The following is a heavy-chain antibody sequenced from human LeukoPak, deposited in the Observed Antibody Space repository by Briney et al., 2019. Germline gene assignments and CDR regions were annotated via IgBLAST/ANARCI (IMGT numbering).Heavy chain of an antibody. J-gene: IGHJ4*02. CDR1: GSSISSYY. D-gene: IGHD6-19*01. Sequence: SETLSLTCTVSGSSISSYYWSWIRQPPGKGLEWIGYIYYSGSTNYNPSLKSRVTISVDTSKNQFSLKLSSVTAADTAVYYCARRTVAGTLDYWGQGTLVTVPS. CDR3: ARRTVAGTLDY. CDR2: IYYSGST. V-gene: IGHV4-59*08.